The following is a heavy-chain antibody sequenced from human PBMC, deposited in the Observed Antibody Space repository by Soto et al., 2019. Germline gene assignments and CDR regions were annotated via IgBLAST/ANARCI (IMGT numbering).Heavy chain of an antibody. J-gene: IGHJ6*02. V-gene: IGHV3-30*03. CDR3: ARDLRYSYGMDV. Sequence: QVQLVESGGGVVQPGRSLRLSCAASGFTFTNYGMHWVRQTPGKGLEWVAVISFDGNNKFYADSVKGRFTISRDTSKSTLYLQLNSLRPEVTAVYYCARDLRYSYGMDVWCHWTTVTVSS. CDR2: ISFDGNNK. D-gene: IGHD1-1*01. CDR1: GFTFTNYG.